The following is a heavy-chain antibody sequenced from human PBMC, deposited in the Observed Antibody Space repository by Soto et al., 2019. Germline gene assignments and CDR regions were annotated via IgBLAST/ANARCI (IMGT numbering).Heavy chain of an antibody. CDR3: AREAGVAAAVHLNNWFDP. Sequence: PSETLSLTCTVSGGSVSSGSYYWSWIRQPPGKGLEWIGYIYYSGSTNYNPSLKSRVTISVDTSKNQFSLKLSSVTAADTAVYYFAREAGVAAAVHLNNWFDPWGQGTLVTVSS. CDR1: GGSVSSGSYY. J-gene: IGHJ5*02. D-gene: IGHD6-13*01. V-gene: IGHV4-61*01. CDR2: IYYSGST.